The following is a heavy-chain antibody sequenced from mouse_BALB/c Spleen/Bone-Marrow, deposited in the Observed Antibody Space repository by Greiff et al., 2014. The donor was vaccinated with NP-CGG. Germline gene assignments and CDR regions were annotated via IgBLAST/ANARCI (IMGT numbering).Heavy chain of an antibody. J-gene: IGHJ2*01. CDR2: INPGSGST. CDR3: ARYDGYIDY. Sequence: ESGAELVRPGTSVKVSCKASGYAFTDYLMEWLKQRPGQGLEWIGVINPGSGSTNYNEKFKDKATLTADKSSSTAYMQLSSLTPDDSAVYFCARYDGYIDYWGQGTILTVSS. V-gene: IGHV1-54*01. D-gene: IGHD2-3*01. CDR1: GYAFTDYL.